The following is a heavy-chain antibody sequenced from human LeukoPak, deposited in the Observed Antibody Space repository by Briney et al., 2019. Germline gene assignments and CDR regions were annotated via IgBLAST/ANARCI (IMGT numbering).Heavy chain of an antibody. V-gene: IGHV3-23*01. CDR2: MSGSGGST. CDR3: AKNGAYTSSSIDY. CDR1: GFTFSSYA. Sequence: GGSLRLSCAASGFTFSSYAMSWVRQAPGKGLEWVSGMSGSGGSTYYADSAKGRFTISRDNSKNTLFLQMNSLRAEDTAVYYCAKNGAYTSSSIDYWGQGTLVTVSS. J-gene: IGHJ4*02. D-gene: IGHD6-6*01.